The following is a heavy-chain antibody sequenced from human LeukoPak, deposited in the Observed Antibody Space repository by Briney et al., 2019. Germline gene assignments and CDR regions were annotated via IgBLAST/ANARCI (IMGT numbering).Heavy chain of an antibody. Sequence: ALVKVSCKASGYTFTSHDINWVRQATGQGLEWMGWMSPNSGDTGYAQKFQGRVTMTSDSSISTAYMELSSLRSEDTAIYYCVRTPPTWGFDYWGQGTLVTVSS. CDR1: GYTFTSHD. D-gene: IGHD7-27*01. CDR3: VRTPPTWGFDY. J-gene: IGHJ4*02. V-gene: IGHV1-8*01. CDR2: MSPNSGDT.